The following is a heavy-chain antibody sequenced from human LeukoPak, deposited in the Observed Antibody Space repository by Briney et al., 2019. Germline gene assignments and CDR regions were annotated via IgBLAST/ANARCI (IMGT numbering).Heavy chain of an antibody. V-gene: IGHV4-4*07. D-gene: IGHD2-2*02. CDR3: ARLDIVVVPAAIRYFDY. CDR1: GGSISSYY. CDR2: IYTSGST. J-gene: IGHJ4*02. Sequence: SETLSLTCTVSGGSISSYYWSWIRQPAGKGLEWIGRIYTSGSTNYNPSLKSRVTISVDTSKNQFSLKLSSVTAADTAVYYCARLDIVVVPAAIRYFDYWGQGTLVTVSS.